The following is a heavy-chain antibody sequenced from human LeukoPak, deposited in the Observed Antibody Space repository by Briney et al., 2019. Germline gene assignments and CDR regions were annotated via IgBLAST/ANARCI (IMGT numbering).Heavy chain of an antibody. CDR3: AKVQLGIGVDY. CDR1: GFTFSSYA. J-gene: IGHJ4*02. CDR2: ISGSGGGT. V-gene: IGHV3-23*01. Sequence: PGGSLRLSCAASGFTFSSYAMSWVRQAPEKGLEWVSTISGSGGGTYYADSVKGRFTISRDDSKNTLYLQMNSLRAEDTAVYYCAKVQLGIGVDYWGQGTLVTVSS. D-gene: IGHD7-27*01.